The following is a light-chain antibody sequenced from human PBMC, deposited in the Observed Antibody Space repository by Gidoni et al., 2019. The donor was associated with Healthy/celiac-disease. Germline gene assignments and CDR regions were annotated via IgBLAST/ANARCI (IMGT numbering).Light chain of an antibody. J-gene: IGKJ1*01. CDR1: QSISSY. CDR2: AAS. V-gene: IGKV1-39*01. Sequence: IQMTQPPSSLSASLGDRVTITCRASQSISSYLNWYQQKPGKAPKLLIYAASSLQSGDPSRFSGSGSGTDFTLTISSLQPEDFATYYCQQSYSTGGTFGQGTKVEIK. CDR3: QQSYSTGGT.